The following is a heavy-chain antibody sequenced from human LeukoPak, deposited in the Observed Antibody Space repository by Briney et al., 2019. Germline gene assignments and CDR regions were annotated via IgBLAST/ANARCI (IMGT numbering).Heavy chain of an antibody. D-gene: IGHD6-13*01. J-gene: IGHJ3*02. CDR2: IYTSGST. CDR1: GGPISSYY. V-gene: IGHV4-4*07. CDR3: ARVGRYSSLDAFDI. Sequence: SETLSLTCTVSGGPISSYYWSWIRQPAGKGLEWIGRIYTSGSTNYNPSLKSRVTMSVDTSKNQFSLKLSSVTAADTAVYYCARVGRYSSLDAFDIWGQGTMVTVSS.